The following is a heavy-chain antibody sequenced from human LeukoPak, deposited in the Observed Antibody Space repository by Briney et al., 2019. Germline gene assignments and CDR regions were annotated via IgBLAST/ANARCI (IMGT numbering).Heavy chain of an antibody. Sequence: GGSLRLSCAASGFTFDDYAMHWVRRAPGKGLEWVSGISWNSGSIGYADSVKGRFTISRDNAKNSLYLQMNSLRAEDMALYYCAKGYCSSTSCTFDIWGQGTMVTVSS. J-gene: IGHJ3*02. CDR3: AKGYCSSTSCTFDI. CDR1: GFTFDDYA. CDR2: ISWNSGSI. V-gene: IGHV3-9*03. D-gene: IGHD2-2*01.